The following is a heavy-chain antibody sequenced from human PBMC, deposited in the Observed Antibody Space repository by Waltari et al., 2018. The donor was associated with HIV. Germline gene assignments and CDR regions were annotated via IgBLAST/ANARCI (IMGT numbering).Heavy chain of an antibody. J-gene: IGHJ4*02. Sequence: QVHLVQSGAEMKKPGASVKVSCKASGYTFLSYGISWVRQAPGHGLEWMGWISTYNAKTNYAQSLQGRVTMTTDTSTTTAYMELRSLTSDDTAVYYCARDGLRYSGTFYSDYWGQGTLVTVSS. V-gene: IGHV1-18*01. D-gene: IGHD1-26*01. CDR1: GYTFLSYG. CDR2: ISTYNAKT. CDR3: ARDGLRYSGTFYSDY.